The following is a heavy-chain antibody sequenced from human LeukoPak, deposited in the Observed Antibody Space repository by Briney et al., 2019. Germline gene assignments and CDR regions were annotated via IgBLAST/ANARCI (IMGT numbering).Heavy chain of an antibody. CDR2: IKVGGGDP. V-gene: IGHV3-23*01. D-gene: IGHD3-22*01. J-gene: IGHJ4*02. CDR3: AKGGYDFNPFDR. Sequence: GGSLRLSCTASAFTFSTYAMGWVRQAPGKGLEWVSSIKVGGGDPFYADSVKGPFTISRDNSKHTLFLQLHNLRAEDSAIYYCAKGGYDFNPFDRWGQGTLVTVSA. CDR1: AFTFSTYA.